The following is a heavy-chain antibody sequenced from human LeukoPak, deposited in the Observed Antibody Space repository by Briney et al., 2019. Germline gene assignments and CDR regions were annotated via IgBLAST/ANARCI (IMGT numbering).Heavy chain of an antibody. CDR1: GGSSSGYY. CDR2: INHSGST. CDR3: AREDSGSYSDAFDI. Sequence: SETLSLTCAVYGGSSSGYYWSWIRQPPGKGLEWIGEINHSGSTNYNPSLKSRVTISVDTSKNQFSLKLSSVTAADTAVYYCAREDSGSYSDAFDIWGQGTMVTVSS. D-gene: IGHD1-26*01. V-gene: IGHV4-34*01. J-gene: IGHJ3*02.